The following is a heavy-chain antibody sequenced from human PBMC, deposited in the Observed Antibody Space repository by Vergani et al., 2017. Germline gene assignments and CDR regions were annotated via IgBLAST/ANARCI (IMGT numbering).Heavy chain of an antibody. J-gene: IGHJ3*01. V-gene: IGHV4-59*01. D-gene: IGHD1-26*01. CDR1: GGSISSYY. CDR2: IYYIGST. Sequence: QVQLQESGPGLVKPSETLSLTCTVPGGSISSYYWSWIRQPPGKGLEWIGYIYYIGSTNYNPALKSRVTISVDTSKNQFSLKLSSVTAADRAVYYCARVGYSGNPGAFDFWDQGTMVIVSS. CDR3: ARVGYSGNPGAFDF.